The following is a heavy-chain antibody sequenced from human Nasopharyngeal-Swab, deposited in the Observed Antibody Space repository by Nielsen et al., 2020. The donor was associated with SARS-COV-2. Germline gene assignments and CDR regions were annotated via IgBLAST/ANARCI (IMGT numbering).Heavy chain of an antibody. CDR2: INHSGST. J-gene: IGHJ4*02. D-gene: IGHD5-12*01. V-gene: IGHV4-34*01. CDR3: AREGDIVATTYFDY. Sequence: CQAPGKGLEWIGEINHSGSTNYNPSLKSRVTISVDTSKNQFSLKLSSVTAADTAAYYCAREGDIVATTYFDYWGQGTLVTVSS.